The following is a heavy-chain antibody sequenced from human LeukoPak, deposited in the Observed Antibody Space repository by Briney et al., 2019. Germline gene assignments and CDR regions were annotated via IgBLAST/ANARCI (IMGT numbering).Heavy chain of an antibody. J-gene: IGHJ5*02. V-gene: IGHV5-10-1*01. CDR1: GYSFTSYW. CDR3: AQTIPAAMNYNWFDP. Sequence: GGSLKISCKGSGYSFTSYWISWVRQMPGKGLEWMGRIDPSDSYTNYSPSFQGHVTISADKSISTAYLQWSSLKASDTAMYYCAQTIPAAMNYNWFDPWGQGTLVTVSS. CDR2: IDPSDSYT. D-gene: IGHD2-2*01.